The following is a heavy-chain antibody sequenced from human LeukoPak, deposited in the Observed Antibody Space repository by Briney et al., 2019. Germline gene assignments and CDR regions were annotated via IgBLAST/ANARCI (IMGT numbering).Heavy chain of an antibody. CDR1: GYTLTELS. D-gene: IGHD2-15*01. CDR3: ATQGSGYCSGGSCYSVFDY. CDR2: FDPEDGET. V-gene: IGHV1-24*01. Sequence: ASVKVSCKVSGYTLTELSMHWVRQAPGKELEWMGGFDPEDGETIYAQKFQGRVTMTEDTSTDTAYMELSSLRSEDTAVYYCATQGSGYCSGGSCYSVFDYWGQGTLVTVSS. J-gene: IGHJ4*02.